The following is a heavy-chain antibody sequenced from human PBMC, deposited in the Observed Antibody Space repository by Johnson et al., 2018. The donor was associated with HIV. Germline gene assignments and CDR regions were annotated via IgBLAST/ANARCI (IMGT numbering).Heavy chain of an antibody. D-gene: IGHD3-10*01. CDR1: GFTVSGNY. V-gene: IGHV3-66*01. CDR2: MYSGGST. Sequence: VQVVESGGGLVQPGGSLRLSCVASGFTVSGNYMSWVRQAPGKGLEWVSVMYSGGSTYYADSVKGRFTITRDNSKNTLYLQMNSLRAEDPALYYCARDVPPPGARSWFRESPYCDIWGQGTMVTVSS. J-gene: IGHJ3*02. CDR3: ARDVPPPGARSWFRESPYCDI.